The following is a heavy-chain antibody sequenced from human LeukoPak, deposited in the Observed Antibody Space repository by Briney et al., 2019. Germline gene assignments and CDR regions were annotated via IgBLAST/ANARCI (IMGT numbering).Heavy chain of an antibody. CDR1: GGSVRSDMSH. V-gene: IGHV4-61*01. Sequence: PSETLSLTCSVSGGSVRSDMSHWSWIRQSPGKGLEWIGCVHYSGSANYNPSLESRVTMSLDHSKNQFSLDLTSVTSADTAVYYCARNRGWYATDVWGQGAAVTVSS. CDR2: VHYSGSA. D-gene: IGHD6-19*01. J-gene: IGHJ6*02. CDR3: ARNRGWYATDV.